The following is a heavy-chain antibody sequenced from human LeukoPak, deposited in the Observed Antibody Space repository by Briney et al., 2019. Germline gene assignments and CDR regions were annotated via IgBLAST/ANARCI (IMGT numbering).Heavy chain of an antibody. J-gene: IGHJ3*02. V-gene: IGHV3-23*01. D-gene: IGHD3-22*01. CDR2: ISGFGGST. Sequence: GGSLRLSCVTSGFTFTSYALSWVRQAPGKGPEWVSSISGFGGSTYHADPVKGRFTISRDNSQSTLYLQMNTLRAEDTAVYYCAKLGGKHYYDDSGYYYGDAFDTWGQGTVITVSS. CDR3: AKLGGKHYYDDSGYYYGDAFDT. CDR1: GFTFTSYA.